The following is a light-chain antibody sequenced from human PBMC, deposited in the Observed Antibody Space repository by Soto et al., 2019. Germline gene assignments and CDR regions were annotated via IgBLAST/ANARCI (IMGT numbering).Light chain of an antibody. CDR2: YAS. Sequence: EIVMTQSPATLSVSPGERATLSCRASQSVNNNLAWYQQKPGQAPRLLISYASSRATGIPARFSGSGSGTEFTLTISILQSEDFAVYYCQQYNNWPLTFGGGTKVEIK. J-gene: IGKJ4*01. CDR3: QQYNNWPLT. CDR1: QSVNNN. V-gene: IGKV3-15*01.